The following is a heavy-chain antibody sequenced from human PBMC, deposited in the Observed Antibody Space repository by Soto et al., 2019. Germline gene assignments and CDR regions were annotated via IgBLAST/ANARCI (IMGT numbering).Heavy chain of an antibody. Sequence: GGSLRLSCAPSGFTFSDYCMSWIRQAPGKGLEWVSYISSSSTYTNYGDSVKGRFIISTENAKNSLYLQMNSLSAADTAVYCRPRSSLASYAVPKRDYGGQG. V-gene: IGHV3-11*03. J-gene: IGHJ4*02. CDR2: ISSSSTYT. CDR3: PRSSLASYAVPKRDY. D-gene: IGHD1-1*01. CDR1: GFTFSDYC.